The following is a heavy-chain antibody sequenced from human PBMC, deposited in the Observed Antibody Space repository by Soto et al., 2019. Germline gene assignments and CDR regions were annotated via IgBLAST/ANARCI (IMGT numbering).Heavy chain of an antibody. Sequence: HPGGSLRLSCAASGFTFSSYAMHWVRQAPGKGLEWVAVITYDGSNKYYADSVKGRFTISRDNSKNTLHLQMSSLRADDTAVYYCVPSPAAGTRGAGYWGQGTLVTVSS. V-gene: IGHV3-30*14. J-gene: IGHJ4*02. CDR3: VPSPAAGTRGAGY. CDR2: ITYDGSNK. CDR1: GFTFSSYA. D-gene: IGHD6-13*01.